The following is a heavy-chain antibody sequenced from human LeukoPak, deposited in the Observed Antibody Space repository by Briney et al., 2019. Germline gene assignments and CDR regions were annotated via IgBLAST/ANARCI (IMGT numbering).Heavy chain of an antibody. CDR3: TTDRREGSYYNFDY. Sequence: PGGSLRLSCAASGFTFSNSWMSWVRQAPGKGLEWGGRIKSKTDGGTTDYAAPVKGRFTILRDNSKNTLYLQMNSLKTEDTAVYYCTTDRREGSYYNFDYWGQGTPVTVSS. J-gene: IGHJ4*02. V-gene: IGHV3-15*01. D-gene: IGHD1-26*01. CDR2: IKSKTDGGTT. CDR1: GFTFSNSW.